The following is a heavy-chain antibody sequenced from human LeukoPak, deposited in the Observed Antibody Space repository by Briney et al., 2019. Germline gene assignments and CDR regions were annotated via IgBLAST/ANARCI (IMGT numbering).Heavy chain of an antibody. CDR3: TRRYGGHSGWAGYHDS. V-gene: IGHV3-64*01. J-gene: IGHJ4*02. Sequence: GGSLRLTCVASGFSFSAYIMHWVRQAPGKGLEYVSAIRSDGSSTFYPNSVKGRFTISRDNSKSTLYLQMGSLRAEDTAVYYCTRRYGGHSGWAGYHDSWGQGTLVTVSS. CDR1: GFSFSAYI. CDR2: IRSDGSST. D-gene: IGHD6-19*01.